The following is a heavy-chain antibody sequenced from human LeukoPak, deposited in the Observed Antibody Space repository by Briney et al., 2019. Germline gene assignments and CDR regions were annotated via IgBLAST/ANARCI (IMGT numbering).Heavy chain of an antibody. CDR2: RKQDGSET. CDR3: ARRVYSGFYYSSRYFDL. V-gene: IGHV3-7*01. J-gene: IGHJ2*01. CDR1: GFTFSRYW. D-gene: IGHD1-26*01. Sequence: RGGSLRLSCAASGFTFSRYWMSWVRQAPGKGLEWVANRKQDGSETSYVDSVKGRFTISRDNAKNSLYLQMNSLRAEDTAVYYCARRVYSGFYYSSRYFDLWGRGTLVTVSS.